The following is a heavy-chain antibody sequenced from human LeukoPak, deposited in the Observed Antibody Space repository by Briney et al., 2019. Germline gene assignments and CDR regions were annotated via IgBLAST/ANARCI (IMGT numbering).Heavy chain of an antibody. Sequence: PGASLRLSCAASGFTFSSYAMSWIRQPPGKGLEWIGEINHSGSTNYNPSLKSRVTISVDTSKNQFSLKLSSVTAADTAVYYCARGRRFMITFGGVIASRPSLDYWGQGTLVTVSS. V-gene: IGHV4-34*01. CDR3: ARGRRFMITFGGVIASRPSLDY. J-gene: IGHJ4*02. CDR1: GFTFSSYA. CDR2: INHSGST. D-gene: IGHD3-16*02.